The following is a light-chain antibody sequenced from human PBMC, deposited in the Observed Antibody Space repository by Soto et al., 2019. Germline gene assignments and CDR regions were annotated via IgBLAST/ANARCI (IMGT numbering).Light chain of an antibody. CDR2: EVT. CDR1: SSDVGAYNY. J-gene: IGLJ2*01. V-gene: IGLV2-14*01. Sequence: QSVLTQPASVSGSLGQSITISCTGTSSDVGAYNYVSWYQQHPDKAPKLLIFEVTNRPSGVSDRFSGSKSGKTASLTIFGLQAEDEADYYCSSYTTSTTQVFGGGTKLTVL. CDR3: SSYTTSTTQV.